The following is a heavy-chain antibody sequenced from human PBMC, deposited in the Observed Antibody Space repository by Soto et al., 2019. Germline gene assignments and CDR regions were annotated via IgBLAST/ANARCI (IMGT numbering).Heavy chain of an antibody. Sequence: SETLSLTCAVYGGSFSGYYWSWIRQPPGKGLEWIGEINHSGSTNYNPSLKSRVTISVDTSKNQFSLKLSSVTAADTAVYYCAADPRLSVSRDPWRQGTLVTVS. CDR2: INHSGST. V-gene: IGHV4-34*01. D-gene: IGHD6-6*01. CDR3: AADPRLSVSRDP. CDR1: GGSFSGYY. J-gene: IGHJ5*02.